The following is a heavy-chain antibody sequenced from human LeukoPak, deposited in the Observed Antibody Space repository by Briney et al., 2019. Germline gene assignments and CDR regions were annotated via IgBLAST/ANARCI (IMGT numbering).Heavy chain of an antibody. V-gene: IGHV3-30*18. CDR1: GFTFSSYG. CDR3: AKVGLELPSGMDV. CDR2: ISYDGSNK. J-gene: IGHJ6*02. Sequence: GRSLRLSCAASGFTFSSYGMQWVRHAPGKGLEWVAVISYDGSNKYYADSVKGRFTISRDNSKNTLYLQMNSLRAEDTAVYYCAKVGLELPSGMDVWGQGTTVTVSS. D-gene: IGHD1-7*01.